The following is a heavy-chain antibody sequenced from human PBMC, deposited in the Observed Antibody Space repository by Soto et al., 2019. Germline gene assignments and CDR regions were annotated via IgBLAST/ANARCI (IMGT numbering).Heavy chain of an antibody. CDR3: ATLGRRITIFGVAPDY. V-gene: IGHV1-2*02. CDR2: INPNSGGT. J-gene: IGHJ4*02. Sequence: ASVKVSCKASGYTFTGYYMHWVRQVPGQGLEWMGWINPNSGGTNYAQKFQGRVTMTRDTSISTAYMEPSRLRSDDTAVYYCATLGRRITIFGVAPDYWGQGTLVTVSS. D-gene: IGHD3-3*01. CDR1: GYTFTGYY.